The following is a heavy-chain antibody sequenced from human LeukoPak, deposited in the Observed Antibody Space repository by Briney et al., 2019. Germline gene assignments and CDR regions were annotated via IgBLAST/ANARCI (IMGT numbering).Heavy chain of an antibody. J-gene: IGHJ3*02. V-gene: IGHV4-59*12. CDR3: AREIVVVVAARETRAFDI. Sequence: SETLSLTCTVSGGSISSYYWSRIRQPPGKGLEWIGYIYYSGSTNYNPSLKSRVTISVDTSKNQFSLKLSSVTAADTAVYYCAREIVVVVAARETRAFDIWGQGTMVTVSP. D-gene: IGHD2-15*01. CDR2: IYYSGST. CDR1: GGSISSYY.